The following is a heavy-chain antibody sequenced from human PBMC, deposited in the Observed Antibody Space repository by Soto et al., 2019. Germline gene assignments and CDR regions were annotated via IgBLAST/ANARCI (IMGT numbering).Heavy chain of an antibody. CDR3: AHSDSSGWPHPYNWCDP. CDR1: GFSLSTSGVG. J-gene: IGHJ5*02. Sequence: QITLKESGPTLVKPTQTLTLTCTFSGFSLSTSGVGVGWIRQPPGKALEWLALIYWDDDKRYSPSLKSRLTIPKDTSKSQVVLTMTTMHPVDTATYYRAHSDSSGWPHPYNWCDPWGQGPLVTISA. V-gene: IGHV2-5*02. D-gene: IGHD6-25*01. CDR2: IYWDDDK.